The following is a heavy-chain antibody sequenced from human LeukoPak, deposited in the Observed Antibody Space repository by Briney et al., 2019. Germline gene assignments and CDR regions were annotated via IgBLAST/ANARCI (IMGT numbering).Heavy chain of an antibody. CDR3: ARVLRGGTYYFDY. J-gene: IGHJ4*02. CDR1: GGPISSSSYY. V-gene: IGHV4-39*01. CDR2: IFYSGTT. Sequence: SETLSLTCTVSGGPISSSSYYWGWIRQPPGKGLEWIGNIFYSGTTYYNPPLMSRVTISVDTSKNQFSLEMRSVTAADTAVYYCARVLRGGTYYFDYWGQGTLVTVSS. D-gene: IGHD2-15*01.